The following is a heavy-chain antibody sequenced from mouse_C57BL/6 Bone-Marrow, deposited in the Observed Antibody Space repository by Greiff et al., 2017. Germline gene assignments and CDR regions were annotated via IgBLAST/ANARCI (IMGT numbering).Heavy chain of an antibody. CDR2: IDPANGNT. Sequence: VQLKESVAELVRPGASVKLSCTASGFNIKNTYMHWVKQRPEQGLEWIGRIDPANGNTKYAPKFQGKATITADTSSNTAYLQLSSLTSEDTAIYYCARTTYYSNYDAMDYWGQGTSVTVSS. CDR3: ARTTYYSNYDAMDY. D-gene: IGHD2-5*01. V-gene: IGHV14-3*01. J-gene: IGHJ4*01. CDR1: GFNIKNTY.